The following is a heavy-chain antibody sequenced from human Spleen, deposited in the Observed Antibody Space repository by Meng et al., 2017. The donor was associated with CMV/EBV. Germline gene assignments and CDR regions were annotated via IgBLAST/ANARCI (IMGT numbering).Heavy chain of an antibody. J-gene: IGHJ4*02. CDR3: TTDRQYGDYGLDY. D-gene: IGHD4-17*01. CDR1: GFTLKNAW. Sequence: SGFTLKNAWRRWVRQAAGKGLEWVGRITSNSYGATTEYAAPVKGGFSVSRDDSRNTLYLQIFSLKIEDTAVYFCTTDRQYGDYGLDYWGQGTLVTVSS. V-gene: IGHV3-15*01. CDR2: ITSNSYGATT.